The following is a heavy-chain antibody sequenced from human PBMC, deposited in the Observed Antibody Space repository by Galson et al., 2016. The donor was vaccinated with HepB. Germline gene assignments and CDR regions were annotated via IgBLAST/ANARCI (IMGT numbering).Heavy chain of an antibody. J-gene: IGHJ5*02. CDR1: GFSLTTFGMG. Sequence: LVKPTQTFTLTCTFSGFSLTTFGMGVGWLRQPPGKALEWLALIFWDADKRYSPSLKSRLSITKDTPKNQVVLTMTNMDPVDTATSYCAQSTGMTASPFDLWGHGTLVTVSS. CDR3: AQSTGMTASPFDL. D-gene: IGHD6-6*01. V-gene: IGHV2-5*02. CDR2: IFWDADK.